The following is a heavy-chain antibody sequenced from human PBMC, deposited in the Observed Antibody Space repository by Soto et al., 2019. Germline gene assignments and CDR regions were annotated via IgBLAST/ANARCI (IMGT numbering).Heavy chain of an antibody. CDR3: ARLSYCFTDGCIFDS. J-gene: IGHJ4*01. V-gene: IGHV4-39*01. D-gene: IGHD2-8*02. Sequence: QLHLQESGPRLLKPSETLSLTCTVSGVSITSTTHYWAWIRQPPGKRLEWIGSVYYTGTTYSAASVMSRPTISVYTSKTQSSLNVNSVTAADTALYYCARLSYCFTDGCIFDSWGHGILVTVSS. CDR2: VYYTGTT. CDR1: GVSITSTTHY.